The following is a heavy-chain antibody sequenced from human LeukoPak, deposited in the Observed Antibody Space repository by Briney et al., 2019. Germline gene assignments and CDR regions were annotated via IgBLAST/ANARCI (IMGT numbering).Heavy chain of an antibody. J-gene: IGHJ4*02. CDR2: ISSSGSGGNT. D-gene: IGHD6-19*01. Sequence: GGSLRLSCAASGVTLSSYAMSWARQAPGKGLEWVSGISSSGSGGNTYYADSVKGRFTISRDSSKNTLFLHMNTLRAEDTAVYYCAKDRGQWLVRNYFDYWGQGTLVTVSS. CDR3: AKDRGQWLVRNYFDY. CDR1: GVTLSSYA. V-gene: IGHV3-23*01.